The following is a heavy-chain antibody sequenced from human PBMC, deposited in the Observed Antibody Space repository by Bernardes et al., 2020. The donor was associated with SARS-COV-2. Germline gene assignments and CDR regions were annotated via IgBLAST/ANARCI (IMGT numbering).Heavy chain of an antibody. CDR1: GFTFSRYA. J-gene: IGHJ4*02. Sequence: GGSLRLSCAVSGFTFSRYAMNWVRQAPGKGLEWVSSISGSGGSTYYADSVKGRFTISRDNSKNTLYLQMNSLRADDTAIYHCAKDLRDIAVVPGAAWNWGQGTLVTVSS. CDR2: ISGSGGST. V-gene: IGHV3-23*01. CDR3: AKDLRDIAVVPGAAWN. D-gene: IGHD2-2*01.